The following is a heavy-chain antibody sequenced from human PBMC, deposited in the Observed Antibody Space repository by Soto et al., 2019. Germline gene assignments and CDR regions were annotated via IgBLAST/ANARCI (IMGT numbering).Heavy chain of an antibody. CDR2: ISGSATDT. J-gene: IGHJ4*02. D-gene: IGHD6-13*01. V-gene: IGHV3-23*01. CDR1: GFAFSAYA. Sequence: GGSLRLSCAASGFAFSAYAMSWVRQAPGKGLEWVSTISGSATDTHYADSVKGRFTISRENSKNTLFLQMNRLRVEDTAVYFCARSLIVAAGTGNFDYWGQGALVTVSS. CDR3: ARSLIVAAGTGNFDY.